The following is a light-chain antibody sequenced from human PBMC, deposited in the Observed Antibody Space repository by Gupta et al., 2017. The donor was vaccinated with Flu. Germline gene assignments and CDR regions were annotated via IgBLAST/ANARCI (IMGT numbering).Light chain of an antibody. Sequence: SSELTQDPAVSVALGQTVRITCQGDSLRSYYASWYQQKPGQPPVLVIYGKNNRPSGIPDRFSGSSSGNTASLTITGAQAEDEADYYCNSRDSSGNHWVFGGGTKLTVL. J-gene: IGLJ3*02. CDR3: NSRDSSGNHWV. CDR2: GKN. V-gene: IGLV3-19*01. CDR1: SLRSYY.